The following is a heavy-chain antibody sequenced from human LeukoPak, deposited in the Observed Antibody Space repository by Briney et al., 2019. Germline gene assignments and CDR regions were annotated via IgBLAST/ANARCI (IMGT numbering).Heavy chain of an antibody. D-gene: IGHD5-24*01. V-gene: IGHV1-69*13. J-gene: IGHJ3*02. CDR3: AREMATTDDAFDI. CDR2: IIPIFGTA. Sequence: SVKVSCTASGGTFSSYAISWVRQAPGQGLEWMGGIIPIFGTANYAQKFQGRVTITADESTSTAYMELSSLRSEDTAVYYCAREMATTDDAFDIWGQGTMVTVSS. CDR1: GGTFSSYA.